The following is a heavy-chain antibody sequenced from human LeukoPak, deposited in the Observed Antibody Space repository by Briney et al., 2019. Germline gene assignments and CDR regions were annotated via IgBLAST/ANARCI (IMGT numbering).Heavy chain of an antibody. D-gene: IGHD6-19*01. CDR3: ARLSQWLAPYFDY. V-gene: IGHV4-61*01. CDR2: IYYSGST. CDR1: GGSVSSGSYY. J-gene: IGHJ4*02. Sequence: PSETLSLTCTVSGGSVSSGSYYWSWIRQPPGKGLEWIGYIYYSGSTNYNPSLKSRVTISVDTSKNQFSLKLSSVTAADTAVCYCARLSQWLAPYFDYWGQGTLVTVSS.